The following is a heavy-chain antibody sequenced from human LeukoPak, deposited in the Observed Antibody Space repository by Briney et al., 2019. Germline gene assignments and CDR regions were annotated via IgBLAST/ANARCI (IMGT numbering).Heavy chain of an antibody. CDR3: ARDYGWNYWFDS. CDR2: MYISGSS. CDR1: GGSISGYY. Sequence: SETLSLTCTVSGGSISGYYWSWIRQPAGKGLEWIGRMYISGSSNYNPSLESRVTMSVDTSKKQFSLQLSSVTAADTAVYYCARDYGWNYWFDSWGQGTLVTVSS. J-gene: IGHJ5*01. V-gene: IGHV4-4*07. D-gene: IGHD1-7*01.